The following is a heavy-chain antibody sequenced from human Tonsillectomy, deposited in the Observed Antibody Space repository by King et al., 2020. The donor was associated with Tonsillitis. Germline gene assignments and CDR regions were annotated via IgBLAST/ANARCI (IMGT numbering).Heavy chain of an antibody. Sequence: VQLVESGAEVKKPGESLKISCKGSGYSFTSYWISWVRQMPGKGLEWMGRIDPSDSYTNYSPSFQGHVTISADKSISTAYLQWSSLKASDTAMYYCARPKWHLPSQDAFDIWGQGTMVTVSS. J-gene: IGHJ3*02. D-gene: IGHD5-12*01. CDR1: GYSFTSYW. V-gene: IGHV5-10-1*03. CDR3: ARPKWHLPSQDAFDI. CDR2: IDPSDSYT.